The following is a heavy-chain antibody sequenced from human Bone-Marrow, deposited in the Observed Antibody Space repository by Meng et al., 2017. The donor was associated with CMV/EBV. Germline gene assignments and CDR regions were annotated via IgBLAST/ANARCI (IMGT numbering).Heavy chain of an antibody. J-gene: IGHJ3*02. CDR2: IYYSGST. Sequence: SETLSLTCTFSVGSISSSSYYCGWIRQPPGKGLEWIGSIYYSGSTYYNPSLKSRVTISVDTSKNQFSLKLTSVTTADTAVYFCAREGGATYFPSGTFDIWGQGTMVTVSS. CDR1: VGSISSSSYY. V-gene: IGHV4-39*07. CDR3: AREGGATYFPSGTFDI. D-gene: IGHD1-26*01.